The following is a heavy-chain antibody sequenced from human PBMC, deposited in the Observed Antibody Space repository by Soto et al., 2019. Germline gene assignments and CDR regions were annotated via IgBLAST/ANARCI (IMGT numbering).Heavy chain of an antibody. V-gene: IGHV3-23*01. D-gene: IGHD6-19*01. CDR1: GFTFSSYA. J-gene: IGHJ1*01. CDR3: AKVVPGIAVAGTGYFQH. CDR2: ISGSGDST. Sequence: EVQLLESGGGLVQPGGSLRLSCAASGFTFSSYAMSWVRQAPGKGLEWVSGISGSGDSTYYADSVKGRFTISRDNSKNTLYLQMNILRAEDTAVYYCAKVVPGIAVAGTGYFQHWGPGTLVTVYS.